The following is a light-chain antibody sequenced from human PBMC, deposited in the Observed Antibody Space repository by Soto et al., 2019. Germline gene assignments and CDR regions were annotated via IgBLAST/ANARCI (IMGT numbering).Light chain of an antibody. CDR3: SSYATSDTWV. V-gene: IGLV2-14*01. CDR1: SSDVGGYNY. J-gene: IGLJ3*02. Sequence: QSALTQPASVSGSPGQSITISCTGTSSDVGGYNYVSWYQQHPGKAPKLVISEDSGRPSGVSNRFSGSKSGNTASLTISRLQPEDEADYHCSSYATSDTWVFGGGTKVTVL. CDR2: EDS.